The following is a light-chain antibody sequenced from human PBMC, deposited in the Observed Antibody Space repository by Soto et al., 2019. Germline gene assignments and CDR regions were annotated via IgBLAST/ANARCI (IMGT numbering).Light chain of an antibody. V-gene: IGKV1-39*01. Sequence: DIQMTQSPSSVSASLGDTVTITCRASQDINVYLNWYQHRPGKAPNLLISGATSLQSGVPSRFSVSESGTHFSLIISSLQPEDSATYYCQQSYSTPITFGQGTRVEIK. CDR2: GAT. J-gene: IGKJ5*01. CDR1: QDINVY. CDR3: QQSYSTPIT.